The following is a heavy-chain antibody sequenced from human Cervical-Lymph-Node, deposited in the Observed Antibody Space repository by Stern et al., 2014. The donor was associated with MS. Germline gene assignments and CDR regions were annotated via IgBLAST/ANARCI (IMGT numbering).Heavy chain of an antibody. D-gene: IGHD2/OR15-2a*01. Sequence: EVQLVESGAEVKKPGESLKISCKASGYSFTNYWIGWVRQMPGRGPEWMGIINPGDSDTRYSPSFQGQVTVSADKSIDTAYLQWSSLKASDTAIYYCARRTVISYWYFDLWGRGTLVTVSS. CDR3: ARRTVISYWYFDL. CDR2: INPGDSDT. V-gene: IGHV5-51*03. J-gene: IGHJ2*01. CDR1: GYSFTNYW.